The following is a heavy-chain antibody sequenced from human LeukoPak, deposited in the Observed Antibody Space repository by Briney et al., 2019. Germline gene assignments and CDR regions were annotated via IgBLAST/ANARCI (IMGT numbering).Heavy chain of an antibody. V-gene: IGHV1-8*03. CDR2: MNPNSGNT. Sequence: ASVKVSCKASGYTFTSYDINWVRQATGQGLEWMGRMNPNSGNTGYAQKFQGRVTITRNTSISTAYMELSSLRSEDTAVYYCARGTRQLRDAFDIWGQGTMVTVSS. CDR1: GYTFTSYD. J-gene: IGHJ3*02. D-gene: IGHD6-13*01. CDR3: ARGTRQLRDAFDI.